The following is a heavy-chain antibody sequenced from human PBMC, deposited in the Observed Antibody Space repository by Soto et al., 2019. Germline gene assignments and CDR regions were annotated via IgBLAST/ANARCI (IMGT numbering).Heavy chain of an antibody. J-gene: IGHJ6*03. D-gene: IGHD3-16*02. Sequence: SETLSLTCTVSGGSISSYYCSWIRQPPGKGLEWIGYIYYSGSTNYNPSLKSRVTISVDTSKNQFSLKLSSVTAADTAVYYCARGVSYDYIWGSYRYYYYMDVWGKGTTVTVSS. CDR3: ARGVSYDYIWGSYRYYYYMDV. CDR1: GGSISSYY. V-gene: IGHV4-59*01. CDR2: IYYSGST.